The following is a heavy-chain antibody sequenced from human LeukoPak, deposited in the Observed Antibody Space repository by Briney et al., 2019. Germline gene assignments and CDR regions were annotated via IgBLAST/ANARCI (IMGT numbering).Heavy chain of an antibody. J-gene: IGHJ4*02. CDR1: GGSISSGSYY. V-gene: IGHV4-61*02. CDR3: TTTYYYDSSGYSGFDY. CDR2: IYTSGST. Sequence: SETLSLTCTVSGGSISSGSYYWSWIRQPAGKGLEWIGRIYTSGSTNYNPSLKSRVTISVDTSKNQFSLKLSSVTAADTAVYYCTTTYYYDSSGYSGFDYWGQGTLVTVSS. D-gene: IGHD3-22*01.